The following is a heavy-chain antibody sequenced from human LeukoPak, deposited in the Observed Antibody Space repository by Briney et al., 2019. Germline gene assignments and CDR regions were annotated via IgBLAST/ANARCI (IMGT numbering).Heavy chain of an antibody. J-gene: IGHJ6*02. CDR1: GGSISSYY. CDR2: IYYSGST. V-gene: IGHV4-59*01. Sequence: PSETLSLTCTVSGGSISSYYWSWIRQPPGKGLEWIGYIYYSGSTNYNPSLKSRVTISVDTSKNQFSLELSSVTAADKAVYYCARSTAYYYDSSGYYYYYYGMDVWGQGTTVTVSS. D-gene: IGHD3-22*01. CDR3: ARSTAYYYDSSGYYYYYYGMDV.